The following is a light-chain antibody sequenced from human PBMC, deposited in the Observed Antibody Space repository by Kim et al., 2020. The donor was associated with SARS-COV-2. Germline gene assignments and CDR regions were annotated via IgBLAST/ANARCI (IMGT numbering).Light chain of an antibody. Sequence: SASLGDRVTIPCRASQSISTFLAWYQQKPGKAPTVLISATSTLESGVPSRFSGSGSGTEFSLTINSLQPDDFATYYCQHYNSPMYTFGQGTKLEI. CDR2: ATS. V-gene: IGKV1-5*03. CDR1: QSISTF. CDR3: QHYNSPMYT. J-gene: IGKJ2*01.